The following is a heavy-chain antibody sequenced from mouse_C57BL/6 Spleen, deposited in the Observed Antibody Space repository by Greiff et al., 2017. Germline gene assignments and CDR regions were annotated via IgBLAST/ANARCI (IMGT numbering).Heavy chain of an antibody. CDR3: ARSNWDLYYFDD. Sequence: VQLVESGGGLVKPGGSLKLSCAASGFTFSDYGMHWVRQAPEKGLEWVAYISSGSSAIYYADTVKGRFTFSRDNAKNTPYLQMTSLRSEDTAMYYCARSNWDLYYFDDWGTGTTLTVSS. CDR2: ISSGSSAI. J-gene: IGHJ2*01. D-gene: IGHD4-1*01. CDR1: GFTFSDYG. V-gene: IGHV5-17*01.